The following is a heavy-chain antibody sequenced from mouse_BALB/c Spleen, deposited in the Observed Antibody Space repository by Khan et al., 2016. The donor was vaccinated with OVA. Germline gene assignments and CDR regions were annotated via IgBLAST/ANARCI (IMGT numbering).Heavy chain of an antibody. CDR1: GYTFTTYW. V-gene: IGHV1-7*01. CDR3: ARRGVYGIVAN. J-gene: IGHJ3*01. D-gene: IGHD2-1*01. CDR2: INPSTGYT. Sequence: LKQSGAELAKPGASVKMSCKASGYTFTTYWMHWVKQRPGQGLDWIGYINPSTGYTEYNQKFKDKATLTADKSSSTAYMQLNSLTSEDSAVYYCARRGVYGIVANWGQGTLVTVSA.